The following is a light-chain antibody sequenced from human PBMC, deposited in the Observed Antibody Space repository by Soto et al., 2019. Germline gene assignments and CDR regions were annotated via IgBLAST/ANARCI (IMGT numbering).Light chain of an antibody. Sequence: EIVLTQSPLSLPVTPGEPASISCRSSRNLLHSNGYYYLDWYLQKPGQSPQLLIYLGSNRASGVPYRFSGSGSGTEFTLTISRVEAEDVGVYFCEQCLASPFTFGGGTKVEIK. CDR3: EQCLASPFT. CDR2: LGS. CDR1: RNLLHSNGYYY. V-gene: IGKV2-28*01. J-gene: IGKJ4*01.